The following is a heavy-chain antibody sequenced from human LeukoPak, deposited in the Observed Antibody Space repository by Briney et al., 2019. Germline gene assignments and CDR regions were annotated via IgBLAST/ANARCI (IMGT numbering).Heavy chain of an antibody. D-gene: IGHD3-10*01. CDR2: ISGSGGDK. J-gene: IGHJ4*02. CDR1: GFSFSIYA. CDR3: AKDCLTGSYGHFDY. Sequence: PGGSLRLSCAASGFSFSIYAMSWVRQAPGKGLEWVSTISGSGGDKYYADSVKGRFTISRDNSKNTLYLQMNSLRAEDTAVYYCAKDCLTGSYGHFDYWGLGALVTVSS. V-gene: IGHV3-23*01.